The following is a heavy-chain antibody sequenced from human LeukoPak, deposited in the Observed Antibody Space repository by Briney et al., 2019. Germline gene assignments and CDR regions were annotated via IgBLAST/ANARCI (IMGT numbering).Heavy chain of an antibody. V-gene: IGHV1-18*01. J-gene: IGHJ3*02. Sequence: EASVKVSCKASGYTFTSYGISWVRQAPGQGLEWMGWISAYNGNTNYAQKLQGRVTMTTDTSTSTAYMELRSLRSDDTAVYYCARDLQYCSGGSCPRRAFDIWGQGTMVTVSS. CDR3: ARDLQYCSGGSCPRRAFDI. CDR1: GYTFTSYG. CDR2: ISAYNGNT. D-gene: IGHD2-15*01.